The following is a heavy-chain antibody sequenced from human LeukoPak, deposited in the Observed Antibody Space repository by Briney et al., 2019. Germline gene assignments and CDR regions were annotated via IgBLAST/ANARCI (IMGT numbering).Heavy chain of an antibody. V-gene: IGHV1-2*02. CDR3: ASLAFRVDFDY. CDR1: GYIFTGHY. Sequence: GGSVKVSCKTSGYIFTGHYMHWVRQAPGQGLEWMAWININSGDRNSAQKFQGRVTLTRDTSITTAYMDLSGLRSDDTAVYYCASLAFRVDFDYWGQGTLVTVSS. J-gene: IGHJ4*02. CDR2: ININSGDR. D-gene: IGHD5-12*01.